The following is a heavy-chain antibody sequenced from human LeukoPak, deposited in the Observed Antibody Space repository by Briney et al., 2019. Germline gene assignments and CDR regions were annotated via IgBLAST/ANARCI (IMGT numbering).Heavy chain of an antibody. V-gene: IGHV3-13*01. J-gene: IGHJ2*01. CDR2: IGTAGET. D-gene: IGHD3-10*01. Sequence: GGSLRLSCAASGFTFSRYDMHWVRQGTRKGLEWVSAIGTAGETYYPGSVKGRFTNSRENAKNSLYLQMNSLRAGDTAVYYCARGPFELVWFGERDWYFDLWGRGTLVTVSS. CDR1: GFTFSRYD. CDR3: ARGPFELVWFGERDWYFDL.